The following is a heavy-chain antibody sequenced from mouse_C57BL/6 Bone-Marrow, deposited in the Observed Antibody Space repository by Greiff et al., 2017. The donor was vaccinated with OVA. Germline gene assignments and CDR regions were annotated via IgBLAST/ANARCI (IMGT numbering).Heavy chain of an antibody. D-gene: IGHD1-1*01. CDR1: GFTFSDYY. V-gene: IGHV5-12*01. J-gene: IGHJ4*01. Sequence: EVKLMESGGGLVQPGGSLKLSCAASGFTFSDYYMYWVRQTPEKRLEWVAYISNGGGSTYYPDTVKGRFTISRDNAKNTLYLQMSRLTSEDTAMYYCARQGYYYEAMDYWGQGTAVTVSS. CDR3: ARQGYYYEAMDY. CDR2: ISNGGGST.